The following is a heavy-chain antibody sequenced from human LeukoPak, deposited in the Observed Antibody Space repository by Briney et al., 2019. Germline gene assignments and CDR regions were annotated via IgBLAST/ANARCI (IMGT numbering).Heavy chain of an antibody. CDR2: INHSGST. Sequence: PSETLSLTCAVYGGSFSGYYWRWIRQPPGKGLEWIGEINHSGSTNYNPSLKSRVTISVDTSKNQFSLKLSSVTAADTAVYYCARDTGYSSGYSTYYYYGMDVWGQGTTVTVSS. J-gene: IGHJ6*02. D-gene: IGHD6-19*01. V-gene: IGHV4-34*01. CDR1: GGSFSGYY. CDR3: ARDTGYSSGYSTYYYYGMDV.